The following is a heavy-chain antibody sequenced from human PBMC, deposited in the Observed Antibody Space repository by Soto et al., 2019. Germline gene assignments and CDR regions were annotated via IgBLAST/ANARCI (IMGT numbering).Heavy chain of an antibody. Sequence: GGSLRLYCAASGFAFSDYYMGWSRQAPGKGLEWVSYISSSGSTIYYADSVKGRFTISRDNAKNSLYLQMNSLRAEDTAVYCCASRILSHYPGMDVWGQGPTVTSP. CDR2: ISSSGSTI. D-gene: IGHD2-8*01. J-gene: IGHJ6*02. V-gene: IGHV3-11*01. CDR1: GFAFSDYY. CDR3: ASRILSHYPGMDV.